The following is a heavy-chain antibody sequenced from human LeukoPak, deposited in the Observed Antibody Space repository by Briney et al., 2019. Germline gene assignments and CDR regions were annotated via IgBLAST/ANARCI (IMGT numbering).Heavy chain of an antibody. CDR3: ARSSYSSSSGGYYHYYMDV. CDR2: IIPIFGTA. V-gene: IGHV1-69*05. D-gene: IGHD6-6*01. J-gene: IGHJ6*03. CDR1: GGTFSSYA. Sequence: SVKVSCKASGGTFSSYAISWVRQAPGQGLEWMGGIIPIFGTANYAQKFQGRVTITTDESTSTAYMELSSLRSEDTAVYYCARSSYSSSSGGYYHYYMDVWGKGTTVTVSS.